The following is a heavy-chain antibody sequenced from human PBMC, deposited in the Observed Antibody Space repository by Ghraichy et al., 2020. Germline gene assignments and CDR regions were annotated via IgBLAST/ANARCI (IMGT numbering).Heavy chain of an antibody. J-gene: IGHJ4*02. CDR2: INHSGST. CDR1: GGSFSGYY. D-gene: IGHD2-15*01. V-gene: IGHV4-34*01. Sequence: SETLSLTCAVYGGSFSGYYWSWIRQPPGKGLEWIGEINHSGSTNYNPSLKSRVTISVDTSKNQFSLKLSSVTAADTAVYYCARQVVAATDFDYWGQGTLVTVSS. CDR3: ARQVVAATDFDY.